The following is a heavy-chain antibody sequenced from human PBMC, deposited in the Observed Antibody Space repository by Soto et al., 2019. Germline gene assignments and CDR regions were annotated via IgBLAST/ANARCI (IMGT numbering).Heavy chain of an antibody. J-gene: IGHJ6*02. V-gene: IGHV3-23*01. D-gene: IGHD4-17*01. Sequence: GGSLRLSCAASGFTFSSYAMSWVRQAPGKGLEWVSAISGSGGSTYYADSVKGRFTISRDNSENTLYLQMNSLRAEDTAVYYCAKDPTSDYGDYYYYYGMDVWGQGTTVTVSS. CDR1: GFTFSSYA. CDR2: ISGSGGST. CDR3: AKDPTSDYGDYYYYYGMDV.